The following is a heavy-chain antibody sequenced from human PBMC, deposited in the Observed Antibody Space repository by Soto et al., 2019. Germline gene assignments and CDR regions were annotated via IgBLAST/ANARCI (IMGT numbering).Heavy chain of an antibody. Sequence: ASVKVSCKASGFSFSDYFMHWVRQAPGQGLEWMGIINPSGDRTDYAQKFQGRVTITRDTSTSTVYMDLSCLRYEVTAVYYCVRDNSQNYGPPAASSWFHPWGQGTPVTVSS. V-gene: IGHV1-46*01. CDR3: VRDNSQNYGPPAASSWFHP. J-gene: IGHJ5*02. CDR1: GFSFSDYF. D-gene: IGHD2-15*01. CDR2: INPSGDRT.